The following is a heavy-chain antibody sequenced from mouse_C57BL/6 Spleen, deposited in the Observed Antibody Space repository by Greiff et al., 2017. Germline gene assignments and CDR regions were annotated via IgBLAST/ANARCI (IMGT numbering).Heavy chain of an antibody. D-gene: IGHD1-1*01. V-gene: IGHV1-42*01. CDR2: INPSTGGT. CDR3: VMELRDY. J-gene: IGHJ2*01. Sequence: EVQLQQSGPELVKPGASVKISCKASGYSFTGYYMNWVKQSPEKSLEWIGKINPSTGGTTYNQKFKAKATLTVDKSSSTAYMQLKSLTSEDSAVYYCVMELRDYWGQGTTLTVSS. CDR1: GYSFTGYY.